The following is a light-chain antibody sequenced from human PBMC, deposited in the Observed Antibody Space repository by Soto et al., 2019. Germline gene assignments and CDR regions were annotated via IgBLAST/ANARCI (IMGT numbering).Light chain of an antibody. V-gene: IGLV3-1*01. J-gene: IGLJ1*01. CDR2: QDS. CDR1: KLGDKY. CDR3: QAWDSSTGV. Sequence: SYALTQPPSVYVSPGQTASITCSGDKLGDKYACWYQQKPGQSPVLVIYQDSKRPSGIPERFSGSNSGNTATLTISGTQAMDEADYYCQAWDSSTGVFGTGTKLTV.